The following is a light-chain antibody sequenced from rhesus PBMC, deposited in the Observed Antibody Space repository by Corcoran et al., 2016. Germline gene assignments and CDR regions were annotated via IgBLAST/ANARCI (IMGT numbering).Light chain of an antibody. Sequence: DIVMTQTPLSLPVIPGEPASISCRSSQSLLHSNGNTYLHWYRQKPGQSPHLLIYAGSNIASGVPTRLSGSGSGTDFTLKITKVEADDVGLYYCVQTIAFPRTFGQGTKLEI. V-gene: IGKV2-72*01. CDR2: AGS. CDR3: VQTIAFPRT. J-gene: IGKJ1*01. CDR1: QSLLHSNGNTY.